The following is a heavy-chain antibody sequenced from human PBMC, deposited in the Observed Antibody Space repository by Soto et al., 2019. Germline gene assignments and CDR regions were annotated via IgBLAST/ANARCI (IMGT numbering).Heavy chain of an antibody. D-gene: IGHD5-12*01. Sequence: GGSLRLSCAASGFTVSSNYMSWVRQAPGKGLEWVSVIYSGGSTYYEDSVKGWFTISRHNSKNKLYLQMNSLRAEDTAVYYCAGARGGYDWPIDYWGQGTLVTVSS. CDR1: GFTVSSNY. J-gene: IGHJ4*02. V-gene: IGHV3-53*04. CDR3: AGARGGYDWPIDY. CDR2: IYSGGST.